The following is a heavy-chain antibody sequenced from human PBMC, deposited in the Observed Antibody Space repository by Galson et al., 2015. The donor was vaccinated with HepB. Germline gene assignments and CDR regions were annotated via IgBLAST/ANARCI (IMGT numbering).Heavy chain of an antibody. CDR1: GYSFTSYW. Sequence: QSGAEVKKPGEFLRISCKGSGYSFTSYWISWVRQMPGKGLEWMGRIDPIDSYTNYSPSFQGHVTISADKSISTAYLQWSSLKASDTAMYYCARHQTYSSGWEHYYYYGMDVWGQGTTVTVSS. D-gene: IGHD6-19*01. J-gene: IGHJ6*02. CDR3: ARHQTYSSGWEHYYYYGMDV. V-gene: IGHV5-10-1*01. CDR2: IDPIDSYT.